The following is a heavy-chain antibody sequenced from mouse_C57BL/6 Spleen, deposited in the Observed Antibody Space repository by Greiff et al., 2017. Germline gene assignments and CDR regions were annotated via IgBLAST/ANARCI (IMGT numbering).Heavy chain of an antibody. V-gene: IGHV1-69*01. CDR1: GFTFTSYW. CDR2: IDPSDSYT. CDR3: ARINGGFDY. J-gene: IGHJ2*01. Sequence: QVQLQQPGAELVMPGASVKLSCKASGFTFTSYWMHWVKQRPGQGLEWIGEIDPSDSYTNYTQKFKGKSTLTVDKSSSTVDMQLSILTSEDSAVYYCARINGGFDYWGQGTTLTVSS.